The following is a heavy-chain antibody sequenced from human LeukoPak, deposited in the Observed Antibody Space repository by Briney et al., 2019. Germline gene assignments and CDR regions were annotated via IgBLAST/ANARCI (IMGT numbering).Heavy chain of an antibody. Sequence: PEGSLRLSCAASGYTFSTYGMSWVRQAPGKGLEWVSGISESGGSLYYAASVQGRFTISRDNSKNMLYIQMNSLRADDTAAYYCARVGRSTWYYFDYWGQGTLVAISS. V-gene: IGHV3-23*01. CDR1: GYTFSTYG. J-gene: IGHJ4*02. CDR3: ARVGRSTWYYFDY. CDR2: ISESGGSL. D-gene: IGHD6-13*01.